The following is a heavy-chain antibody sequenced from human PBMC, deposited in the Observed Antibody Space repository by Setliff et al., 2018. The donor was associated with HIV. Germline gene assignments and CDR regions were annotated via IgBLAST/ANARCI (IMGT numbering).Heavy chain of an antibody. CDR1: GGSISSSSYY. V-gene: IGHV4-39*01. D-gene: IGHD6-13*01. Sequence: PSETLSLTCTVSGGSISSSSYYWGWIRQPPGKGLEWIGNIFYSGSTYYNPSLKSRVTISVDTSKNQFSLRLSSVTAADTAVYYCARLRGSSTWYTGSWFDPWGQGTLVTVSS. J-gene: IGHJ5*02. CDR2: IFYSGST. CDR3: ARLRGSSTWYTGSWFDP.